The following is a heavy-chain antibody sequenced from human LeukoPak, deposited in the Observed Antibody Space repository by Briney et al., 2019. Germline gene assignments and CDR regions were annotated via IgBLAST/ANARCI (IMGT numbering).Heavy chain of an antibody. CDR1: GFTFSNYA. V-gene: IGHV3-23*01. D-gene: IGHD3-9*01. CDR2: ISGSGGST. J-gene: IGHJ4*02. Sequence: GGSLRLSCAGSGFTFSNYAMTWVRQAPGKGLEWVSAISGSGGSTYYADSVKGRFTISRDNSKNTLYLQMNSLRAEDTAVYYCAKNTKFDWLLYGYWGQGTLVTVSS. CDR3: AKNTKFDWLLYGY.